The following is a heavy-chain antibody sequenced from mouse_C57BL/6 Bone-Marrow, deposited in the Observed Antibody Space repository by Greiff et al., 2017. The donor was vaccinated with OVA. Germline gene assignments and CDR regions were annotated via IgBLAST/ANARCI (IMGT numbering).Heavy chain of an antibody. V-gene: IGHV5-12*01. CDR1: GFTFSDYY. Sequence: DVQLQESGGGLVQPGGSLKLSCAASGFTFSDYYMYWVRQTPEKRLEWVAYLSNGGGSTYYPDTVKGRFTISRDNAKNTLYLQMSRLQSEDTAMYYCARHSDGYWGQGTLVTVSA. CDR3: ARHSDGY. CDR2: LSNGGGST. J-gene: IGHJ3*02.